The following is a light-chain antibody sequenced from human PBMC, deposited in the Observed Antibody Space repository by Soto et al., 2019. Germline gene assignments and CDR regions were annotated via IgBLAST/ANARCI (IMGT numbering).Light chain of an antibody. V-gene: IGKV3-11*01. CDR1: RTVGNF. CDR2: DAS. CDR3: QHYGAAPIT. J-gene: IGKJ5*01. Sequence: EIVLTQSPATLPLSPGEKVTLSCRASRTVGNFLAWYQQKPGQAPRLLIHDASTRATGIPARFSGSGSGTDFTLTISRLEPEDFALYYCQHYGAAPITFGRGTRLAIK.